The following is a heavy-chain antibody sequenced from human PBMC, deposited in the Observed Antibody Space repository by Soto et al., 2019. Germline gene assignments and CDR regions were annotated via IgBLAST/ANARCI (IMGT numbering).Heavy chain of an antibody. CDR3: ASVDY. CDR1: GFTFSSYA. CDR2: ISGSGGST. Sequence: GGSLRLSCAASGFTFSSYAMSWVRQAPGKGLEWVSAISGSGGSTYYADSVKGRFIISRDNAQNSLFLQMNTLRPEDTAMYYCASVDYWGPGTQVSVSS. J-gene: IGHJ4*01. V-gene: IGHV3-23*01.